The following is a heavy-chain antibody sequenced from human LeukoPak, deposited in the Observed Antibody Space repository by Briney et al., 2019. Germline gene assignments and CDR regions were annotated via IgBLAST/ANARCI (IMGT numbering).Heavy chain of an antibody. CDR1: GFTFDDYA. Sequence: GGSLRLSCAASGFTFDDYAMHWVRQAPGKGLEWVSGISWNSGSIGYADSVKGRFTISRDNAKNSLYLQMNSLRAEDTALYYCAKSPIAVAGTSWFDPWGQGTLVTVSS. CDR3: AKSPIAVAGTSWFDP. D-gene: IGHD6-19*01. CDR2: ISWNSGSI. V-gene: IGHV3-9*01. J-gene: IGHJ5*02.